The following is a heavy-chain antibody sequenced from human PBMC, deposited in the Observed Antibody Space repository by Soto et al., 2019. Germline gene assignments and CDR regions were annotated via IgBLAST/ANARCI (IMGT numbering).Heavy chain of an antibody. Sequence: ASVKVSCKVSGYTLTELSMHWVRQAPGKGLEWMGGFDPEDGETVYAQKFHGRVTMTEDTSTDTAYMELSSLRSEDTAVYYCAKSIAAADPLGYWGQGTLVTVSS. J-gene: IGHJ4*02. D-gene: IGHD6-13*01. CDR1: GYTLTELS. V-gene: IGHV1-24*01. CDR3: AKSIAAADPLGY. CDR2: FDPEDGET.